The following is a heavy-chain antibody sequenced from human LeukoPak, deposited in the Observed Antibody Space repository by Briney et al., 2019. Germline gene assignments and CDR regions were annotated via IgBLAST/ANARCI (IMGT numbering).Heavy chain of an antibody. CDR1: RFTFSSYG. Sequence: GGSLRLSCAASRFTFSSYGMHWVRQAPGKGLEWVAYIQYDGSNEQYADSVKGRFSISRDSSKNILYLQMNSLRAEDTAVYYCAKGSKGVVFTRDHYMDVWGKGTTVTISS. V-gene: IGHV3-30*02. D-gene: IGHD3-3*01. CDR3: AKGSKGVVFTRDHYMDV. CDR2: IQYDGSNE. J-gene: IGHJ6*03.